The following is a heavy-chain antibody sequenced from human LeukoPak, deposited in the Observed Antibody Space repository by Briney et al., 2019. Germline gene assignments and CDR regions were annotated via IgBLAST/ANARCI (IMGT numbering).Heavy chain of an antibody. J-gene: IGHJ4*02. Sequence: GGSLRLSCAASGFTFSSYAMSWVRQAPGKGLEWVSAISGSGGSTYYADSVKGRFTISRDNSKNTLYLQMNSLRAEDTAVYYCAKDQGDIVVVPAAMRGQGILVTVSS. CDR2: ISGSGGST. CDR1: GFTFSSYA. D-gene: IGHD2-2*01. V-gene: IGHV3-23*01. CDR3: AKDQGDIVVVPAAM.